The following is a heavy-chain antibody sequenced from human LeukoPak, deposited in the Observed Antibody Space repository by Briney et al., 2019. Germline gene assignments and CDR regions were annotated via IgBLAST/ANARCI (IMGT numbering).Heavy chain of an antibody. Sequence: PSETLSLTCTVSGGSISSYYWSWIRQPAGKGLEWIGRIYTSGSTNYNPSLKSRVTMSVDTSKNQFSLKLSSVTAADTAVYYCARDSAAMVRGVIIGAFDIWGQGTMVTVSS. CDR2: IYTSGST. CDR3: ARDSAAMVRGVIIGAFDI. D-gene: IGHD3-10*01. V-gene: IGHV4-4*07. J-gene: IGHJ3*02. CDR1: GGSISSYY.